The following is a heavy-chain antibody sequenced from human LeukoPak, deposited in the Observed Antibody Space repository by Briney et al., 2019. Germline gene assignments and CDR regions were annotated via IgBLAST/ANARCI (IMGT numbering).Heavy chain of an antibody. CDR1: GDSITSGAFY. CDR2: VYYSGST. J-gene: IGHJ5*02. CDR3: ARRDYAAWCEP. D-gene: IGHD4/OR15-4a*01. V-gene: IGHV4-39*01. Sequence: PSETLSLPYNVSGDSITSGAFYWAWIRQSPGKGLEWIGNVYYSGSTQYNPSLRGRVSISMDKTKNQFSLNLNSVSVTDTAIYYCARRDYAAWCEPSGAGNLGSVSS.